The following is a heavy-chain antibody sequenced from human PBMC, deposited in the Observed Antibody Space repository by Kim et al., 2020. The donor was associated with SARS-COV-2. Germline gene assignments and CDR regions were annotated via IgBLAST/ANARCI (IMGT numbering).Heavy chain of an antibody. CDR2: SYPGDFDT. J-gene: IGHJ4*02. CDR3: ARRIEGYGSASAYEY. D-gene: IGHD6-25*01. Sequence: GESLKISCKVSGYTFNTHWIAWVRQMPGKGLEWMGISYPGDFDTRYSPSFKGQVTISVDKSTATAYLQWTSLKASDTAIDYCARRIEGYGSASAYEYWGQ. CDR1: GYTFNTHW. V-gene: IGHV5-51*01.